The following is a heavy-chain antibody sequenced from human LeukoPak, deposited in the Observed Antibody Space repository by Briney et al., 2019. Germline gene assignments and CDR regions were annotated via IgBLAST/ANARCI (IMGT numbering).Heavy chain of an antibody. CDR2: IYHSGST. CDR1: GGSISSSNW. D-gene: IGHD3-22*01. CDR3: ARDIPRLYYYDSSGPLDY. J-gene: IGHJ4*02. V-gene: IGHV4-4*02. Sequence: SGTLSLTCAVSGGSISSSNWWSWVRQPPGKGLEWIGEIYHSGSTNYNPSLKSRVTISVDKSKNQFSLKLSSVTAADTAVYYCARDIPRLYYYDSSGPLDYWGQGTLVTVSS.